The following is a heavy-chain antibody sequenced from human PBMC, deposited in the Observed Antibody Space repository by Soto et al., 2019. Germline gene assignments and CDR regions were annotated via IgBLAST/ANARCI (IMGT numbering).Heavy chain of an antibody. CDR3: ARLGTGPNYDYVWGPIPGAFDI. CDR1: GGSISSGDYY. D-gene: IGHD3-16*01. CDR2: IYYSGST. J-gene: IGHJ3*02. V-gene: IGHV4-30-4*01. Sequence: SETLSLTCTVSGGSISSGDYYWSWIRQPPGKGLEWIGYIYYSGSTYYNPSLKSRVTISVDTSKNQFSLKLSSVTAADTAVYYCARLGTGPNYDYVWGPIPGAFDIWGQGTMVTVSS.